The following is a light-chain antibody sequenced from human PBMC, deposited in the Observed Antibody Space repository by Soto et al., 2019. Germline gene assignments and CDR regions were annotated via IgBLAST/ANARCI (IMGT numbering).Light chain of an antibody. CDR2: GAS. CDR1: ESISRN. CDR3: QQYMNWPPLT. Sequence: EIVMTQSPATLSVSPGERVTLSCRASESISRNLAWYQQKPGQAPRLLIYGASSRETGVPARFSGGGSGTEFTLTISSLQAEDSAVYFCQQYMNWPPLTFGPGTKVDV. J-gene: IGKJ3*01. V-gene: IGKV3-15*01.